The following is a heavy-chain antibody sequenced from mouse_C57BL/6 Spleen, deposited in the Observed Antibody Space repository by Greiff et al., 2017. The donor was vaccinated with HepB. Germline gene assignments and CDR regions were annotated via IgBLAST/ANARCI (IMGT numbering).Heavy chain of an antibody. D-gene: IGHD2-3*01. J-gene: IGHJ4*01. CDR1: GYAFTNYL. Sequence: VQLQQSGAELVRPGTSVKVSCKASGYAFTNYLIEWVKQRPGQGLEWIGVINPGSGGTNYNEKFKGKATLTADKSSSTAYMQLSSLTSEDSAVYFCAKREVYDGSHYYAMDYWGQGTSVTVSS. CDR2: INPGSGGT. CDR3: AKREVYDGSHYYAMDY. V-gene: IGHV1-54*01.